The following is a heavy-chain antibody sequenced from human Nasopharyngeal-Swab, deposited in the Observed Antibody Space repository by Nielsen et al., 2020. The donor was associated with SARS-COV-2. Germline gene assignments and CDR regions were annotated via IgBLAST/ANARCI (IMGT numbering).Heavy chain of an antibody. CDR2: LRYDGSNK. CDR1: GFIFSNYA. J-gene: IGHJ4*02. D-gene: IGHD2-2*01. V-gene: IGHV3-30*02. CDR3: AKEECTGISCIRGFDY. Sequence: GASLKISCAASGFIFSNYAMQWVRQAPGKGLEWVAFLRYDGSNKRYADSVKGRFTISRDNSKNALYLEMNSLRAEDTAVYYCAKEECTGISCIRGFDYWGQGTLVTVSS.